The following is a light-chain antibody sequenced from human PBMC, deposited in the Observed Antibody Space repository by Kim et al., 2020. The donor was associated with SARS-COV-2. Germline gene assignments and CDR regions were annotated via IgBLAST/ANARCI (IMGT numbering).Light chain of an antibody. CDR1: QNISNY. Sequence: SASVGDKVTVTCRTSQNISNYLNWYHQKPGEPPKLLIYAAVTLQGGVSSRFSASGSGTDFTLMITSLQPEDLATYYCQQSYRIPYAFAQGTKLEI. CDR2: AAV. V-gene: IGKV1-39*01. CDR3: QQSYRIPYA. J-gene: IGKJ2*01.